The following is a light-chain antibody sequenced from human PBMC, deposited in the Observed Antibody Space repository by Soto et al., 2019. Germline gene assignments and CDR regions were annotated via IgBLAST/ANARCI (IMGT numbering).Light chain of an antibody. V-gene: IGLV1-44*01. CDR3: AAWDDRLNGVL. Sequence: QSVLTQPPSASGTPGQRVTISCSGSSSNIGSNTVDWYQQLPGTAPKLLIYSKNQRPSGVPDRISGSKSGTAASLAISGLHSEDEADYYCAAWDDRLNGVLFGGGTKLTVL. J-gene: IGLJ2*01. CDR1: SSNIGSNT. CDR2: SKN.